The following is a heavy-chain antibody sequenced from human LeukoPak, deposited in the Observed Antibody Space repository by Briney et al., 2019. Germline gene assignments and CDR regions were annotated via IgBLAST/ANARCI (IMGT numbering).Heavy chain of an antibody. CDR3: ARGGDYGYYYMDV. CDR1: GGSFSGYY. Sequence: SETLSLTCAVYGGSFSGYYWSWIRQPPGKGLEWIGEINHSGSTNYNPSLKSRVTVSLDTSKNQFSLKLSSVTAADTAVYYCARGGDYGYYYMDVWGKGTTVTISS. V-gene: IGHV4-34*01. D-gene: IGHD4-17*01. J-gene: IGHJ6*03. CDR2: INHSGST.